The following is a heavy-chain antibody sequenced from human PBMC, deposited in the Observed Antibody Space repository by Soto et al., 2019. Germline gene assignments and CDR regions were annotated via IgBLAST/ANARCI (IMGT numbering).Heavy chain of an antibody. V-gene: IGHV3-33*01. CDR3: ARDWSSRRGNYESGFDY. D-gene: IGHD4-4*01. CDR2: IWYDGSNK. CDR1: GFTFSSYG. J-gene: IGHJ4*02. Sequence: QVQLVESGGGVVQPGRSLRLSCAAYGFTFSSYGMHWVRQAPGKGLEWVAVIWYDGSNKYYADSVKGRFTISRGNSKNTLYLQMNSLRAEDTAVYYCARDWSSRRGNYESGFDYWGQGTWSPSPQ.